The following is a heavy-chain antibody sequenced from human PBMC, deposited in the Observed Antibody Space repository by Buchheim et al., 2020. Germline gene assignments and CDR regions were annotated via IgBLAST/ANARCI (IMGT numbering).Heavy chain of an antibody. Sequence: QVQLVQSGAEVKKPGASVKVSCKASGYTFTSYYMHWVRQAPGQGLEWMGIINPSGGSTSYAQKFQGRVTMTRDTYTSPAHMELSSLRSEDTAVYYCASGLWFGEYSQIDYWGQGTL. D-gene: IGHD3-10*01. CDR3: ASGLWFGEYSQIDY. V-gene: IGHV1-46*01. J-gene: IGHJ4*02. CDR1: GYTFTSYY. CDR2: INPSGGST.